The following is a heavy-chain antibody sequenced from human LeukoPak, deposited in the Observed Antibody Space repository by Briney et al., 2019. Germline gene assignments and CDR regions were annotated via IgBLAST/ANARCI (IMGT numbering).Heavy chain of an antibody. D-gene: IGHD1-26*01. CDR2: IRYDGSDK. CDR3: AKASWEVGATSEIDY. J-gene: IGHJ4*02. CDR1: GFTFSSYG. V-gene: IGHV3-30*02. Sequence: PGGSLRLSCAASGFTFSSYGMHWVRQAPGKGLDWVAFIRYDGSDKYYADSVKGRFTISRDNSKKTLHLQMNSLRAEDTAVYFCAKASWEVGATSEIDYWGQGILVTVSS.